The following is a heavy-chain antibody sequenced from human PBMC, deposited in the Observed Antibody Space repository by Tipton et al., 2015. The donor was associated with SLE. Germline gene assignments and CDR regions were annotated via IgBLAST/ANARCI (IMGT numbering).Heavy chain of an antibody. Sequence: SLRLSCAASGFTFSSYGMHWVRQAPGKGLEWVAFIRYDGSNKYYADSVKGRFTISRDNAKNSLYLQMNSLRAEDTAVYYCARVVKCGGDCTDAFDIWGQGTTVTVSS. J-gene: IGHJ3*02. V-gene: IGHV3-30*02. CDR1: GFTFSSYG. CDR3: ARVVKCGGDCTDAFDI. D-gene: IGHD2-21*01. CDR2: IRYDGSNK.